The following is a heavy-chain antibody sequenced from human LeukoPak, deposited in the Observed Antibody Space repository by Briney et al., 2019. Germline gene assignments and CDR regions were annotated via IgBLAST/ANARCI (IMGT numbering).Heavy chain of an antibody. CDR3: AKEAPRGDGYRNYFDF. CDR1: GFTFSSYA. Sequence: GGSLRLSCAVSGFTFSSYAMSWVRQAPGKGLEWVSAISGSGGGTNYADSVKGRFTMSRDNYKNTLYLQMNSLRAEDTAVYYCAKEAPRGDGYRNYFDFWGQGTLVTVSS. J-gene: IGHJ4*02. CDR2: ISGSGGGT. D-gene: IGHD3-10*01. V-gene: IGHV3-23*01.